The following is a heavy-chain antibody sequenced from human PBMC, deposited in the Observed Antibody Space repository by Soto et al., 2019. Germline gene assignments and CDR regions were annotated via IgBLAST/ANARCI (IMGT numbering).Heavy chain of an antibody. Sequence: SETLSLTCAVSGGSISRGGYSWSWIWQPPGKGLERIGYMYHRGRTYYNPSPKSRVTISVDSSKNQFSLKLSSVTAADTAVNYCARVPLYWGQRTLVTVSS. CDR2: MYHRGRT. V-gene: IGHV4-30-2*01. J-gene: IGHJ4*02. CDR3: ARVPLY. CDR1: GGSISRGGYS.